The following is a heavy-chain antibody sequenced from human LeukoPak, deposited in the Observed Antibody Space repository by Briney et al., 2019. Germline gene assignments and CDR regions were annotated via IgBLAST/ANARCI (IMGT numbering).Heavy chain of an antibody. V-gene: IGHV4-59*12. D-gene: IGHD5-12*01. Sequence: PSETLSLTCTVSGGSISNKYWSWIRQPPGKGLAWIGYIYYSGSTNYNPSLKSRVTILVDTSKNQFSLKLSSVTAADTAVYYCARDSGYDSDFDYWGQGTLVTVSS. CDR1: GGSISNKY. J-gene: IGHJ4*02. CDR2: IYYSGST. CDR3: ARDSGYDSDFDY.